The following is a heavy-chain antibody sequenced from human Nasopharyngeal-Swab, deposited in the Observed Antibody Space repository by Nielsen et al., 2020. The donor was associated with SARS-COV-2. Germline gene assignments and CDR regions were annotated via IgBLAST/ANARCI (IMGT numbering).Heavy chain of an antibody. V-gene: IGHV1-2*06. Sequence: ASVKVSCKASTYTFTDYYMHWVRQAPGQGLEWMGRINPNSGGTNYAQKFQGRVTMTRDTSISTAYMELSRLRSDDTAVYYCARASIGALSSGWEPDDYWGQGTLVTVSS. CDR1: TYTFTDYY. CDR2: INPNSGGT. D-gene: IGHD6-25*01. J-gene: IGHJ4*02. CDR3: ARASIGALSSGWEPDDY.